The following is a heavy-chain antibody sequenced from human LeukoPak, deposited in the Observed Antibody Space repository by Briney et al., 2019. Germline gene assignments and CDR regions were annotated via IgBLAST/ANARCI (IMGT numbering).Heavy chain of an antibody. CDR3: ARAGAWQIDP. CDR1: GGSISSYY. V-gene: IGHV4-59*01. J-gene: IGHJ5*02. CDR2: IFYTGST. D-gene: IGHD3-10*01. Sequence: SSETLSLTCTVSGGSISSYYWSWIRQPPGKGLEWIGHIFYTGSTTYNPSLKSRVTISVGKSKNQFSLKLSSVTTAVTAIYFCARAGAWQIDPWGQGTLVTVSS.